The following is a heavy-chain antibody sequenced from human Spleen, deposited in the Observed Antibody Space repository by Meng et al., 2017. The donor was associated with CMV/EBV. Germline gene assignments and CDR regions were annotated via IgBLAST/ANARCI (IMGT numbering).Heavy chain of an antibody. CDR1: GGSISSSSYY. D-gene: IGHD2-2*01. V-gene: IGHV4-39*01. Sequence: SETLSLTCTVSGGSISSSSYYWGWIRQPPGKGLEWIGSIYYSGSTYYNPSLESRVTISVDTSKNQFSLKLSSVTAADTAVYYCARHVQDIVVVPAALNWFDPWGQGTLVAVSS. J-gene: IGHJ5*02. CDR2: IYYSGST. CDR3: ARHVQDIVVVPAALNWFDP.